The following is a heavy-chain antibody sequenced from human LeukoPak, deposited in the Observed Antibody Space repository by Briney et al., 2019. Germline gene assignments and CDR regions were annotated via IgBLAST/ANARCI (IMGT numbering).Heavy chain of an antibody. CDR2: IWYDGSNK. V-gene: IGHV3-33*06. D-gene: IGHD4-17*01. J-gene: IGHJ4*02. Sequence: PGRPLRLSCAASGFTFSSYGMHWVRQAPGKGLEWVAVIWYDGSNKYYADSVKGRFTISRDNSKNTLYLQMNSLRAEDTAVYYCAKSSHLGVTVTADYWGQGTLVTVSS. CDR3: AKSSHLGVTVTADY. CDR1: GFTFSSYG.